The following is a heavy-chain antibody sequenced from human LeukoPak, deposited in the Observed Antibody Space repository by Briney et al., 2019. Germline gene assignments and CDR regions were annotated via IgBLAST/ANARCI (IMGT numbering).Heavy chain of an antibody. Sequence: GASVKVSCKASGYTFTSYDINWMRQATGQGLEWMGWMNPNSGNTGYAQKFQGRVTITRNTSISTAYMELSSLRSEDTAVYYCASSRTNYCGGDCPYDAFDIWGQVTMVTVSS. CDR1: GYTFTSYD. CDR2: MNPNSGNT. D-gene: IGHD2-21*01. V-gene: IGHV1-8*03. J-gene: IGHJ3*02. CDR3: ASSRTNYCGGDCPYDAFDI.